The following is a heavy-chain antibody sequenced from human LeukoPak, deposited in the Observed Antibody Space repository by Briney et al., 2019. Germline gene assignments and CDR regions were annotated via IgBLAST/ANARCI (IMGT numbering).Heavy chain of an antibody. V-gene: IGHV3-21*01. CDR1: GFTFSSYS. CDR2: ISSSSSYI. Sequence: SGGSLRLSCAASGFTFSSYSMNLVRQAPGKGLEWVSSISSSSSYIYYADSVKGRFTISRDNAKNSLYLQMNSLRAEDTAVYYCARDPGTTVTTNWGQGTLVTVSS. J-gene: IGHJ4*02. CDR3: ARDPGTTVTTN. D-gene: IGHD4-17*01.